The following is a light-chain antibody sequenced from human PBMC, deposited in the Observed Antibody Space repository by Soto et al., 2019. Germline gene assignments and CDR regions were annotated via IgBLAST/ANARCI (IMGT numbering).Light chain of an antibody. CDR2: DAS. CDR3: QQRSNWPHT. J-gene: IGKJ2*01. CDR1: QSVSSY. Sequence: EIVLTQSPATLSLSPGERATLSCRTSQSVSSYLAWYQQKPGQAPRLLIYDASNRATGIPARFSVSGSGTDFTLTISSLEPEDFAVYYCQQRSNWPHTFGQGTKLEIK. V-gene: IGKV3-11*01.